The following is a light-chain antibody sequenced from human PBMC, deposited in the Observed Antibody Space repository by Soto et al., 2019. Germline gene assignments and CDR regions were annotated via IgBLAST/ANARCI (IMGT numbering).Light chain of an antibody. CDR1: QSVSSSY. J-gene: IGKJ2*01. CDR2: GAS. V-gene: IGKV3-20*01. Sequence: EIVLTQSPGTLSLSPGERATLSCSASQSVSSSYLAWYQQKPGQAPRLLIYGASSRGTGIPDRFSGSGSGTDFTVTISRLEPEDFAVYYCQQYGSSSYSFGQGTKLEIK. CDR3: QQYGSSSYS.